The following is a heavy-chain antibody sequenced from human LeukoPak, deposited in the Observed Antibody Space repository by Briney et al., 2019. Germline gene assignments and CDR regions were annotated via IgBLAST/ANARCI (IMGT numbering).Heavy chain of an antibody. V-gene: IGHV3-30-3*01. J-gene: IGHJ4*02. CDR3: ARDGRDSSGWYRNFDY. D-gene: IGHD6-19*01. Sequence: GGSLRLSCAASGFTFSSYAMHWVRQAPGKGLEWVAVISYDGSNKYYADSVKGRFTISRDNSKNTLYLQMNSLRAEDTAVYYCARDGRDSSGWYRNFDYWGQRTLVTVSS. CDR1: GFTFSSYA. CDR2: ISYDGSNK.